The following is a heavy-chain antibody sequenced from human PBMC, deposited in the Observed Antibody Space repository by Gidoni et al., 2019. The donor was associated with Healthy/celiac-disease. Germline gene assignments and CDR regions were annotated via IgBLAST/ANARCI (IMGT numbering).Heavy chain of an antibody. D-gene: IGHD3-10*01. CDR3: ARDRTGYGEFWFDP. Sequence: EVQLVESGGGLVQPGGSLRLCCAVSGFTFSSFWMSWVRQAPGKGLEWVANIKQDGSEKYYVDSVKGRFTISRDNAKNSLYLQMNSLRVEDTAVYYCARDRTGYGEFWFDPWGQGTLVTVSS. CDR2: IKQDGSEK. V-gene: IGHV3-7*01. J-gene: IGHJ5*02. CDR1: GFTFSSFW.